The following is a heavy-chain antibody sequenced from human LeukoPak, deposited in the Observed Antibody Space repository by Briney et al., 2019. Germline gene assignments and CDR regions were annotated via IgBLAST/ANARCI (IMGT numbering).Heavy chain of an antibody. J-gene: IGHJ3*02. Sequence: ASVKASCKASGYTFTSYGISWVRQAPGQGLEWMGWISAYNGNTNYAQKLQGRVTMTTDTSTSTAYMELRSLRSDDTAVYYCARESYYYDSSAHDAFDIWGQGTMVTVSS. D-gene: IGHD3-22*01. V-gene: IGHV1-18*01. CDR1: GYTFTSYG. CDR3: ARESYYYDSSAHDAFDI. CDR2: ISAYNGNT.